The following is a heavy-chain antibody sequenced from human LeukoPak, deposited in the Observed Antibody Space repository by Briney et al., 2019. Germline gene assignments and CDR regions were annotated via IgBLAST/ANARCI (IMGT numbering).Heavy chain of an antibody. CDR1: GGSISSGGYY. V-gene: IGHV4-31*03. J-gene: IGHJ4*02. D-gene: IGHD2-15*01. CDR3: ARDIAGRGCFDY. CDR2: IYYSGST. Sequence: PSQTLSLTCTVSGGSISSGGYYWSWIRQHPGKGLEWIGYIYYSGSTYYNPSLKSRVIISVDTSKNQFSLKLSSVTAADTAVYYCARDIAGRGCFDYWGQGTLVTVSS.